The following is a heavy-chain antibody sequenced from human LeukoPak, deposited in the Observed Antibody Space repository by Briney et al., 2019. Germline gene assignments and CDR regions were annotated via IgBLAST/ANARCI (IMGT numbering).Heavy chain of an antibody. V-gene: IGHV3-11*01. D-gene: IGHD6-13*01. CDR1: GFTFKDYY. Sequence: GESLRLSCAASGFTFKDYYFSWIRQAPGKGLEWVSFINVNGGAIYYADFVKGGFTISRDNAKSLLYLEMNSLRVEDTAVYYCARGPRILAAGSYYFDYWGQGSLVTVSS. J-gene: IGHJ4*02. CDR2: INVNGGAI. CDR3: ARGPRILAAGSYYFDY.